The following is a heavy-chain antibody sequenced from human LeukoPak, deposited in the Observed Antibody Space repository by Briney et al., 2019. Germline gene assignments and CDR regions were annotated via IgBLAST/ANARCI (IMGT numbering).Heavy chain of an antibody. J-gene: IGHJ4*02. CDR3: AKVPRGYYYDSSGYYLCYFDY. CDR1: GFTFSSYA. CDR2: ISGSGGST. Sequence: GGSLRRSCAASGFTFSSYAMSWVRQAPGKGLEWVSAISGSGGSTYYADSVKGRFTISRDNSKNTLYLQMNSLRAEDTAVYYCAKVPRGYYYDSSGYYLCYFDYWGQGTLVTVSS. V-gene: IGHV3-23*01. D-gene: IGHD3-22*01.